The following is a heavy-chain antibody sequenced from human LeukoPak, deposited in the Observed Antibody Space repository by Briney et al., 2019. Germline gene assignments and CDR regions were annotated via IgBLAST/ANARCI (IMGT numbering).Heavy chain of an antibody. Sequence: PGGSLRLSCAASGFTFRSYDMHWVRQAPGKGLEWVTFISYDGSNKFYAGSVKGRFTISRHNSKNTLYVQMNSLRAEDTAVYYCAKVGAADAFDIWGQGTMVTVSS. CDR2: ISYDGSNK. V-gene: IGHV3-30*18. J-gene: IGHJ3*02. CDR3: AKVGAADAFDI. D-gene: IGHD1-26*01. CDR1: GFTFRSYD.